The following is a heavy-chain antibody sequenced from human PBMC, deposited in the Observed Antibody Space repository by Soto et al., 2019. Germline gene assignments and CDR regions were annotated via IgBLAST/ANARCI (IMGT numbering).Heavy chain of an antibody. Sequence: GSLRLSCAASGFTFSDYYMSWIRQAPGKGLEWVSYIRSSSNYTNYADSVKGRFTISRDNAKNSLYLQMNSLRAEDTAVYYCASSPYCSGASCTGYWGQGTLVTVSS. CDR1: GFTFSDYY. CDR2: IRSSSNYT. D-gene: IGHD2-15*01. V-gene: IGHV3-11*06. J-gene: IGHJ4*02. CDR3: ASSPYCSGASCTGY.